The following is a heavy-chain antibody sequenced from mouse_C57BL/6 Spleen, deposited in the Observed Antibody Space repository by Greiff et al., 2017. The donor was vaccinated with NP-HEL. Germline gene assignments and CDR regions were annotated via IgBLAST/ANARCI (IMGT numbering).Heavy chain of an antibody. Sequence: QVQLQQSGPELVKPGASVKISCKASGYAFSSSWMNWVKQRPGKGLEWIGRIYPGDGDTNDNGKFKGKATLTADKSSSTAYMQLSSLTSEDSAVYFCARGDDGYYDYFDYWGQGTTLTVSS. D-gene: IGHD2-3*01. V-gene: IGHV1-82*01. J-gene: IGHJ2*01. CDR1: GYAFSSSW. CDR2: IYPGDGDT. CDR3: ARGDDGYYDYFDY.